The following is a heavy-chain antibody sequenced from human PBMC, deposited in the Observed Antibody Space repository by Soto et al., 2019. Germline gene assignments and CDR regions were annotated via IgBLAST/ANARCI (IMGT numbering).Heavy chain of an antibody. D-gene: IGHD3-3*01. CDR1: GGSISSGGYY. J-gene: IGHJ6*03. CDR3: ARIQYYDFWSGYPTYYYYYYMDV. Sequence: PSLTCTVSGGSISSGGYYWSWIRQHPGKGLEWIGYIYYSGSTNYNPSLKSRVTISVDTSKNQFSLKLSSVTAADTAVYYCARIQYYDFWSGYPTYYYYYYMDVWGKGTTVTVSS. V-gene: IGHV4-31*03. CDR2: IYYSGST.